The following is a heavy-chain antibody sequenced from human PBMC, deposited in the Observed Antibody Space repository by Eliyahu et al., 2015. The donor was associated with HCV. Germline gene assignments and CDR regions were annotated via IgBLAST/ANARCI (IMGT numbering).Heavy chain of an antibody. D-gene: IGHD6-19*01. CDR2: IYYRWGP. J-gene: IGHJ6*02. Sequence: QVQLQESGPGLVKPSQTLSLTCTVXGGSISSGGYYWSWIRQHPGKGLEWIGYIYYRWGPYYNPSLKSRVTISVDTSKNQFSLKLSSVTAADTAVYYCARGRIAVAGSPYWYYYGMDVWGQGTTVTVSS. V-gene: IGHV4-31*03. CDR3: ARGRIAVAGSPYWYYYGMDV. CDR1: GGSISSGGYY.